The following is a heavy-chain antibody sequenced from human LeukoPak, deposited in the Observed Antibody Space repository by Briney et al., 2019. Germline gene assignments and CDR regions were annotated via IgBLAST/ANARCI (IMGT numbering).Heavy chain of an antibody. CDR3: ARDRWQWLAYWYYFDY. CDR1: GYTFTSYG. J-gene: IGHJ4*02. V-gene: IGHV1-18*01. Sequence: ASVKVSCKASGYTFTSYGISWVRQAPGRGLEWMGWISAYNGNTNYAQKLQGRVTMTTDTSTSTAYMELRSLRSDDTAVYYCARDRWQWLAYWYYFDYWGQGTLVTVSS. CDR2: ISAYNGNT. D-gene: IGHD6-19*01.